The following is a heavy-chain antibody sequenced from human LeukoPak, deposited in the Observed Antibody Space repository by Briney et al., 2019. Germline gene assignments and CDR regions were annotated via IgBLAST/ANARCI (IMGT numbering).Heavy chain of an antibody. J-gene: IGHJ6*02. Sequence: GGSLRLSCEASGFTFRAYGMRWVRQAPGKRLEWVAVISYDEYEKDYADSAKGRFTISRDNSKNTLYLQMNSLRVEDTAVYYCARGTRTYAYYGLDVWGPGTTVTVSS. CDR3: ARGTRTYAYYGLDV. D-gene: IGHD2-2*01. V-gene: IGHV3-30-3*01. CDR2: ISYDEYEK. CDR1: GFTFRAYG.